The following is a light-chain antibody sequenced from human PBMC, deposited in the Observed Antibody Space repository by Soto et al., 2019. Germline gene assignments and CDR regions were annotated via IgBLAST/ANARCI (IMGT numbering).Light chain of an antibody. J-gene: IGKJ4*01. CDR3: QQDSSWPLT. CDR2: GAS. V-gene: IGKV3-20*01. CDR1: QSVSTSS. Sequence: EIVLTQSPGTLSLSPGARATLSCRASQSVSTSSLAWYQQKGGQAPRLLIHGASSRATGVPATFSGSGSGTEFTLSISSLQSEHLGVYYCQQDSSWPLTFGGGTKVDIK.